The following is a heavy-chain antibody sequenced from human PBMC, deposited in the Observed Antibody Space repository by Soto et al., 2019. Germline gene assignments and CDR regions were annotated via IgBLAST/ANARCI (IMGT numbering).Heavy chain of an antibody. V-gene: IGHV3-7*01. CDR1: GFTFNSYW. Sequence: GSLRLSCAASGFTFNSYWMSWVRQAPGKGLEWVANIKQDGSEKYYVDSVKGRFTISRDNAKNSLCLQMNSLRAEDTAVYYCARDRVLRFLEWLPYYGVDVSGQGTTVTVSS. CDR2: IKQDGSEK. D-gene: IGHD3-3*01. CDR3: ARDRVLRFLEWLPYYGVDV. J-gene: IGHJ6*02.